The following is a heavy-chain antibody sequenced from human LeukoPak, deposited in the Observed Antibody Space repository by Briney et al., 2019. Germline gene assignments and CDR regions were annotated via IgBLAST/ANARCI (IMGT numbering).Heavy chain of an antibody. CDR1: GGTFSSYA. CDR3: ARGARCSSTSCYWDFDY. CDR2: TIPIFGTA. V-gene: IGHV1-69*01. D-gene: IGHD2-2*01. Sequence: GSSVKVSCKASGGTFSSYAISWVRQAPGQGLEWVGGTIPIFGTANYAQKFQGRVTITADESTSTAYMELSSLRSEDTAVYYCARGARCSSTSCYWDFDYWGQGTLVTVSS. J-gene: IGHJ4*02.